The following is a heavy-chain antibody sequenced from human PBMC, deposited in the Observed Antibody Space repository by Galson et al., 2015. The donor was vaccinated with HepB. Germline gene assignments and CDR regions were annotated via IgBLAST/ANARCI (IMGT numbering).Heavy chain of an antibody. CDR1: GFTVSSNY. CDR3: ARVGDIVATIRGPGGYFDY. V-gene: IGHV3-66*01. J-gene: IGHJ4*02. Sequence: SLRLSCAASGFTVSSNYMSWVRQAPRKGLEWVSVIYSGGSTYYADSVKGRFTISRDNSKNTLYLQMNSLRAEDTAVNYCARVGDIVATIRGPGGYFDYWGQGTLVTVSS. D-gene: IGHD5-12*01. CDR2: IYSGGST.